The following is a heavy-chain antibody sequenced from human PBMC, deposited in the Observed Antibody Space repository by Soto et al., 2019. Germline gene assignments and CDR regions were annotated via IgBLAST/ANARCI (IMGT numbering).Heavy chain of an antibody. D-gene: IGHD6-19*01. V-gene: IGHV6-1*01. CDR2: TYYRSKWYN. J-gene: IGHJ4*02. Sequence: SQTLSLTCAISGASFSSNSAAWNWIRQSPSRGLEWLGRTYYRSKWYNDYAVSVKSRITINPDTSKNQFSLQLNSVTPEDTAVYYCASWTYSSGWDYFHYRGPGTLVTVSS. CDR1: GASFSSNSAA. CDR3: ASWTYSSGWDYFHY.